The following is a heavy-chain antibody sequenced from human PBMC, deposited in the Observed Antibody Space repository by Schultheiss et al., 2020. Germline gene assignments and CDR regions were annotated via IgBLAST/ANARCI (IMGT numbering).Heavy chain of an antibody. Sequence: GESLKISCAASGFTFSSYAMSWVRQAPGKGLEWVSALSSSGGSTYYADSVKGRFTISRDNSKSTLYLQMNSLRAEDTAVYYCAKSDGSSTIGRYFDLWGRGALVTVSS. CDR2: LSSSGGST. V-gene: IGHV3-23*01. J-gene: IGHJ2*01. CDR3: AKSDGSSTIGRYFDL. D-gene: IGHD1-26*01. CDR1: GFTFSSYA.